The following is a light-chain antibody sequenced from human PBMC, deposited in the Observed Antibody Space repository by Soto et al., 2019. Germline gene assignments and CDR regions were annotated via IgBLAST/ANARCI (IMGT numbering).Light chain of an antibody. CDR1: QSVSSSY. Sequence: EIVLTQSPDTLSLSPGERDTISCRASQSVSSSYLAWYQQKPGQAPRLLIYGASSRATGIPDRFSGSGSGTDFTLTISRLEPEDLAVYFCQQYDTSPPSTFGQGTRLEIK. J-gene: IGKJ5*01. V-gene: IGKV3-20*01. CDR3: QQYDTSPPST. CDR2: GAS.